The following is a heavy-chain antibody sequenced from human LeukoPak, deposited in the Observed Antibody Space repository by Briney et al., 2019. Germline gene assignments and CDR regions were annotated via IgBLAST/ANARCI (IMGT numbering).Heavy chain of an antibody. D-gene: IGHD3-10*01. J-gene: IGHJ4*02. CDR3: ARGWGKITCYYGSGSYYGY. Sequence: SETLSLTCAVYGGSFSGYYWSWIRQPPGKGLEWIGEINHSGSTNYNPSLKSRVTISVDTSKNQFSLKLSSVTAADTAVYYCARGWGKITCYYGSGSYYGYWGQGTLVTVSS. V-gene: IGHV4-34*01. CDR1: GGSFSGYY. CDR2: INHSGST.